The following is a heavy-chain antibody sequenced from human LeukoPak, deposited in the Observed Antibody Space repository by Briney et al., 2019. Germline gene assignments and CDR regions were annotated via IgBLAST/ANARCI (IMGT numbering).Heavy chain of an antibody. CDR1: GFTFSSYS. V-gene: IGHV3-48*04. D-gene: IGHD3-22*01. J-gene: IGHJ4*02. CDR3: AKIPCYYDSRNLPGYFDY. Sequence: PGGSLRLSCAASGFTFSSYSMNWVRQAPGKGLEWVSYISSRSSTIYYADSVKGRFTISRDNATNSLYLQMNSLRAEDTAVYYCAKIPCYYDSRNLPGYFDYWGQGTLVTVSS. CDR2: ISSRSSTI.